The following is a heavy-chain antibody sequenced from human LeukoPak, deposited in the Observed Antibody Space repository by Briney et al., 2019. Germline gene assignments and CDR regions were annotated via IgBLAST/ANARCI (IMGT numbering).Heavy chain of an antibody. V-gene: IGHV3-30*02. D-gene: IGHD1-26*01. J-gene: IGHJ4*02. CDR2: IRYDATNK. CDR1: GFTFSSYG. Sequence: PGGSLRLSCAASGFTFSSYGMYWVRQAPGKGLEWVAYIRYDATNKFYVDSVKGRFTMSRDNSKNTLYLQMNSLRAEDTALYYCAKPLGGNYPQPFDYWGQGTLVTVSS. CDR3: AKPLGGNYPQPFDY.